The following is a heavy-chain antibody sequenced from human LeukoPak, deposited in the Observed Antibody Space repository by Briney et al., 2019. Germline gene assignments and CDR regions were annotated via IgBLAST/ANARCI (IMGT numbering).Heavy chain of an antibody. CDR1: GFTFSDYS. Sequence: PGGSLRLSCAASGFTFSDYSMNWVRQAPGKGLEWISYVGISSGNTKYADSVKGRFTISGDKAKNSLYLQMNSLRVEDTAVYYCARDTKYAFDNWGQGTLVSDSS. J-gene: IGHJ4*02. CDR2: VGISSGNT. CDR3: ARDTKYAFDN. D-gene: IGHD2-2*01. V-gene: IGHV3-48*01.